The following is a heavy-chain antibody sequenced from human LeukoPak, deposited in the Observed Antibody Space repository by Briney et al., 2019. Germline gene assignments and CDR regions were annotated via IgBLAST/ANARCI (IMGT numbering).Heavy chain of an antibody. CDR1: GFTFSSYA. CDR2: IGGSGGST. D-gene: IGHD6-19*01. J-gene: IGHJ4*02. V-gene: IGHV3-23*01. CDR3: AKDWLYSSGWYEGGAFDY. Sequence: PGASLRLSCAASGFTFSSYAMSWVRQAPGKGLEWVSAIGGSGGSTYYADSVKGRFTISRDNSKNTLYLQMNSLRAEDTAVYYCAKDWLYSSGWYEGGAFDYWGQGTLITVSS.